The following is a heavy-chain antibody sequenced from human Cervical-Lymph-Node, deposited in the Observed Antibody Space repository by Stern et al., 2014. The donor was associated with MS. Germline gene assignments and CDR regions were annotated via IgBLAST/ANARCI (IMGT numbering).Heavy chain of an antibody. D-gene: IGHD6-6*01. CDR3: TRALRIADRPSPGGHWFDP. J-gene: IGHJ5*02. V-gene: IGHV1-2*02. Sequence: QVQLVQSGAEVEKPGASVKVSCKASGYIFTDYYLHWVRQAPGQGLEWMGRINPKRGGQSYAPSFQGRVTLTRDTAITTAYMDLSRLTSDDTAVYYCTRALRIADRPSPGGHWFDPWGQGTLVIVSS. CDR1: GYIFTDYY. CDR2: INPKRGGQ.